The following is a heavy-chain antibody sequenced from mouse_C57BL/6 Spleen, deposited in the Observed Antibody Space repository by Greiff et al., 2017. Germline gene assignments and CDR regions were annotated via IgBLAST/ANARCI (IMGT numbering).Heavy chain of an antibody. J-gene: IGHJ1*03. CDR3: ARRRDVPYWYFDV. V-gene: IGHV1-69*01. D-gene: IGHD3-3*01. Sequence: QVQLQQPGAELVMPGASVKLSCKASGYTFTSYWMHWVKQRPGPGLEWIGEIDPSDSYTNYNQKFKGKSTLTVDKSSSTAYMQLSSLTSEDSAVYYCARRRDVPYWYFDVWGTGTTVTVSS. CDR1: GYTFTSYW. CDR2: IDPSDSYT.